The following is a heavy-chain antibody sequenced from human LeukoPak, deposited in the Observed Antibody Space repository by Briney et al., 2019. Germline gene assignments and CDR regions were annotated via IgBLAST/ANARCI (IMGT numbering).Heavy chain of an antibody. J-gene: IGHJ6*02. CDR3: AKEVYYGMDV. Sequence: GSLRLSCAASGFPFSNYWMSWVRQAPGEGLGWVANIKQEGSEKYYVDSVKGRFPISSDNANNYLYLQMNGVRAEDTAVYYCAKEVYYGMDVWGQGTTVTVSS. CDR2: IKQEGSEK. V-gene: IGHV3-7*05. CDR1: GFPFSNYW.